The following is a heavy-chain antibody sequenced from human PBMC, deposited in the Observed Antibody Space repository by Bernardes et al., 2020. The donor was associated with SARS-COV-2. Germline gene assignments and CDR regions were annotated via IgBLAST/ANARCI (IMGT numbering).Heavy chain of an antibody. CDR2: ITAGGRT. D-gene: IGHD6-13*01. CDR1: GFPFSSYA. CDR3: AKELGAAGTNWFDP. J-gene: IGHJ5*02. Sequence: GGSLRLSCGASGFPFSSYAMSWVRQAPGKGLEWVSSITAGGRTNYAYSVKGRFTISRDNSRNTLYLQLNNLRDEDTAVYYCAKELGAAGTNWFDPWGQGTLVTVSS. V-gene: IGHV3-23*01.